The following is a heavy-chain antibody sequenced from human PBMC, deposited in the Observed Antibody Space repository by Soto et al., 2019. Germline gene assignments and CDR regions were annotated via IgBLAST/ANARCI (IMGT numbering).Heavy chain of an antibody. CDR2: IFSNDEK. J-gene: IGHJ6*02. Sequence: GSGPTLVNPTETLTLTCTVSGFSLSNARMGVSWIRQPPGKALEWLAHIFSNDEKSYSTSLKSRLTISKDTSKSQVVLTMTNKDPVDTATYYFARIRQPFLELPHYYYGMDVWGQGTTVTVSS. CDR1: GFSLSNARMG. CDR3: ARIRQPFLELPHYYYGMDV. D-gene: IGHD3-3*02. V-gene: IGHV2-26*01.